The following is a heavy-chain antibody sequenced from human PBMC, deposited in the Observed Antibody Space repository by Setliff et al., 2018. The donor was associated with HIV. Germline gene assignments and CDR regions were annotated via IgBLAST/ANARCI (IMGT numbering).Heavy chain of an antibody. CDR2: ISASNGDT. V-gene: IGHV1-18*04. J-gene: IGHJ4*02. D-gene: IGHD2-21*02. Sequence: GASVKVSCKASGYTFRRFGITWVRQAPGQGLEWMGWISASNGDTNCAQKFQGRVTMTTDTSTSTAYMELRSLRSDDTAVYYCARAGAEVTSHFDWWGQGTLVTVSS. CDR1: GYTFRRFG. CDR3: ARAGAEVTSHFDW.